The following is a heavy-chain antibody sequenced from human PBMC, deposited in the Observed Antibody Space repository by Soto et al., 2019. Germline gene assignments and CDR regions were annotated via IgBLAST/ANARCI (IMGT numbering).Heavy chain of an antibody. CDR2: INHSGST. Sequence: QVQLQQWGAGLVKPSETLSLTCAVYGGSFSGYYWSWIRQPPGKGLEWIGEINHSGSTNYNPSLKTRVTISVDTSKTQFALKLSSVTAADTAVYYCARRIVVVPAAMRRFDPWGQGTLVTVSS. V-gene: IGHV4-34*01. J-gene: IGHJ5*02. CDR3: ARRIVVVPAAMRRFDP. CDR1: GGSFSGYY. D-gene: IGHD2-2*01.